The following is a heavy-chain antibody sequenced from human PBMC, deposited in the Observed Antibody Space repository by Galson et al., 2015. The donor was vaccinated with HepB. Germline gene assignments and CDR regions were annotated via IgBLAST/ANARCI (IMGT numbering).Heavy chain of an antibody. CDR2: VWFDGSNI. D-gene: IGHD6-13*01. V-gene: IGHV3-33*01. CDR1: GFTFSRSG. J-gene: IGHJ5*02. Sequence: SLRLSCAASGFTFSRSGMHWVRQAPGKGLEWVAVVWFDGSNIYYADSVKGRFTISRDNSKNTLYLQMNSLRAEDTAVYYCARDSGYSSSWYGSRAFDPWGQGTLVTVSS. CDR3: ARDSGYSSSWYGSRAFDP.